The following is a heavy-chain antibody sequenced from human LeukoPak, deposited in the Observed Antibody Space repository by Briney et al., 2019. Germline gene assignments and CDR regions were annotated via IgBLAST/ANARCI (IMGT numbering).Heavy chain of an antibody. J-gene: IGHJ4*02. Sequence: PGGSLRLSCAASGFTFSSYGMYWVRQAPGKGLEWVAFTRYDGSNKYYADSVKGRFTISRDNAKNTLNLQMNSLRAEDTAVYYCARGVQNGWGSYRNRYFDYWGQGTLVTVSS. D-gene: IGHD3-16*02. V-gene: IGHV3-30*02. CDR2: TRYDGSNK. CDR3: ARGVQNGWGSYRNRYFDY. CDR1: GFTFSSYG.